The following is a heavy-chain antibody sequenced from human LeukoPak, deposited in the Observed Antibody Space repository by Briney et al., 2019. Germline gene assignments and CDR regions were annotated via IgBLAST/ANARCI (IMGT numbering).Heavy chain of an antibody. V-gene: IGHV3-30*02. D-gene: IGHD3-22*01. CDR2: IRYDGSNK. CDR3: AKDRHYYDSSGYFDY. Sequence: GGSLRLSCAASGFTFSSYSMNWVRQAPGKGLEWVAFIRYDGSNKNYADSVKGRFTISRDNSKNTLYLQMNSLRAEDTAVYYCAKDRHYYDSSGYFDYWGQGTLVTVSS. CDR1: GFTFSSYS. J-gene: IGHJ4*02.